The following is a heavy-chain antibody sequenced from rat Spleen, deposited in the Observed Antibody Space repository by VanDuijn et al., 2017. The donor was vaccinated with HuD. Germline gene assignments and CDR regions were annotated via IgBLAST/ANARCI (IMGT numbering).Heavy chain of an antibody. CDR3: ARHNSGYGVMDA. V-gene: IGHV5-31*01. Sequence: EVQLVESGGGLVQPGRSLKLSCVASGFTFNNYWMAWIRQAPGKGLEWVASITNDVGNTHYPDSVKGRFTISRDNVKSILYLQMDSLRSEDTATYYCARHNSGYGVMDAWGQGASVTVSS. J-gene: IGHJ4*01. CDR1: GFTFNNYW. CDR2: ITNDVGNT. D-gene: IGHD4-3*01.